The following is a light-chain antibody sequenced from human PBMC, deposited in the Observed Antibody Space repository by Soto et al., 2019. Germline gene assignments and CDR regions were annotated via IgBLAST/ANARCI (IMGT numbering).Light chain of an antibody. CDR1: SSDVGGFNY. CDR3: NASTSSSTYV. CDR2: DVT. V-gene: IGLV2-14*03. Sequence: QSALTQPASVSGSPGQSITISCPGTSSDVGGFNYVSWYQQHPAKAPKLMIYDVTNRSSGVSYRFSGSKSGNTASLTISGLQAEDEADYSCNASTSSSTYVFGNGTKLTVL. J-gene: IGLJ1*01.